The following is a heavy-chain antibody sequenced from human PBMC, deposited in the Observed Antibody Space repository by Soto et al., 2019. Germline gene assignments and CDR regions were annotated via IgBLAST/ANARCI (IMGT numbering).Heavy chain of an antibody. J-gene: IGHJ5*02. V-gene: IGHV3-64D*06. D-gene: IGHD5-18*01. Sequence: PGGSLRLSCSASGFTFRSYAIHWVRQAPGKGLEYVPALSGDGRSTYYADSVKGRFTVFRDNSKNTLFLQMSSLRVEDTAVYYCVKGNWAYSYNNWFDPWGQGTLVTVYS. CDR2: LSGDGRST. CDR3: VKGNWAYSYNNWFDP. CDR1: GFTFRSYA.